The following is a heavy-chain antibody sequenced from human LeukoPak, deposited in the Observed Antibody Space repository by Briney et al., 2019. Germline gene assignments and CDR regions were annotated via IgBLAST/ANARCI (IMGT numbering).Heavy chain of an antibody. V-gene: IGHV4-38-2*01. CDR3: ARAYHSSWYLNWFDP. CDR1: GYSISSGYY. Sequence: PSETLSLTCAVSGYSISSGYYWGWIRQPPRKGLEWIGSIYHNGNTYYNPSLKSRVTISVDTSKNEFSLKLSSVTAADTAVYYCARAYHSSWYLNWFDPWGQGTLATVSS. J-gene: IGHJ5*02. D-gene: IGHD6-13*01. CDR2: IYHNGNT.